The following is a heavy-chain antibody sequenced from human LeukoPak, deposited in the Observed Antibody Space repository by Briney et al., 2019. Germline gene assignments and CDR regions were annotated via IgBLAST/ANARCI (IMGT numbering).Heavy chain of an antibody. Sequence: NPGGSLRLSCAASGFTFSSYEMNWGRQAPGKGLEWVSFISSTSSYIYYADSVKGRFTISRDNAKNELYLQMNSLRAEDTAVYYCASRPLTEPCWGQGTLVTVSS. D-gene: IGHD1-14*01. V-gene: IGHV3-21*01. CDR1: GFTFSSYE. J-gene: IGHJ4*02. CDR3: ASRPLTEPC. CDR2: ISSTSSYI.